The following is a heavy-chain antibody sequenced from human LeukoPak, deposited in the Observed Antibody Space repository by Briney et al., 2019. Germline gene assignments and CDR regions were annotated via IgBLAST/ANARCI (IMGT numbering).Heavy chain of an antibody. CDR3: ARDGYSYGYNWFDP. Sequence: ASVTVSCKTSGGTFSSYAISWVRQAPGQGLEWMGWINPNSGGTNYAQKFQGRVTMTRDTSISTAYMELSRLRSDDTAVYYCARDGYSYGYNWFDPWGQGTLVTVSS. J-gene: IGHJ5*02. D-gene: IGHD5-18*01. CDR1: GGTFSSYA. V-gene: IGHV1-2*02. CDR2: INPNSGGT.